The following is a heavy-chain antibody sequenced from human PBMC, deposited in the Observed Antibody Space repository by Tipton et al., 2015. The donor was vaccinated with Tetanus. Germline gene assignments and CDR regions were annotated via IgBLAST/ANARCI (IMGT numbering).Heavy chain of an antibody. V-gene: IGHV3-21*01. D-gene: IGHD6-25*01. CDR3: VSGSALGN. Sequence: SLRLSCAASKFSFSRHSMNWVRQAPGRGLEWVSSISSTSRYINYAASLEGRFTISRDNAKNSLSLQMNSLRTDDTAVYYCVSGSALGNWGQGTLVTVSS. CDR1: KFSFSRHS. J-gene: IGHJ4*02. CDR2: ISSTSRYI.